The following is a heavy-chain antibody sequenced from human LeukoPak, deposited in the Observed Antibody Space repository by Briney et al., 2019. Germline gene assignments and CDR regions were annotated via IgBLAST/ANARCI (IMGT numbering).Heavy chain of an antibody. CDR1: GGSISSGGYS. Sequence: SETLSLTCAVSGGSISSGGYSWSWIRQPPGKGLEWIGYIYHSGSTYYNPSLKSRVTISVDTSKNQFSLKLSSVTAADTAVYYCARTYGDNRPADIWGQGTMVTVSS. J-gene: IGHJ3*02. D-gene: IGHD4-23*01. V-gene: IGHV4-30-2*02. CDR3: ARTYGDNRPADI. CDR2: IYHSGST.